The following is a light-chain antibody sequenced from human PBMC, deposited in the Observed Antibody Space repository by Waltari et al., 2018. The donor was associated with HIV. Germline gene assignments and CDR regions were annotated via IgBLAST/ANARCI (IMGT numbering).Light chain of an antibody. V-gene: IGLV1-47*01. CDR3: VGWDGSLSGYV. CDR1: SSNIGNDN. CDR2: RNY. Sequence: QSVLTQPPSASGTPGQTVTISCSGSSSNIGNDNVYWYQQHPGMTPKRRIYRNYQRPSGVPDRVAGSKCGTSASLAISGLRAEDEADYYCVGWDGSLSGYVFGAGTKVTVL. J-gene: IGLJ1*01.